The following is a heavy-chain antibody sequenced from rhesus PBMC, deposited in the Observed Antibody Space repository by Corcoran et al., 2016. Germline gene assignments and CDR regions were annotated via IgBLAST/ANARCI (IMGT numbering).Heavy chain of an antibody. CDR2: VDPEDDEA. V-gene: IGHV1-111*02. J-gene: IGHJ3*01. CDR1: GYTFTDYY. D-gene: IGHD1-44*02. Sequence: EVQLVKSGAEVKKPGASVKISCKASGYTFTDYYLHWVRQAPGKGLEWMGLVDPEDDEAIHAQKFQDRGTITADTSTDTAYMELSSLRSEDTAVYDCATRSNVYGSDAFDFWGQGLMVTVSS. CDR3: ATRSNVYGSDAFDF.